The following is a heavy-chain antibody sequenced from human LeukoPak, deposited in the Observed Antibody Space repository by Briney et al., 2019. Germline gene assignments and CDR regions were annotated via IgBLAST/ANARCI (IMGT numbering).Heavy chain of an antibody. CDR2: IYTSGST. Sequence: SETLSLTCTVSGGSISSYYWSWIRQPARKGLEWIGRIYTSGSTNYNPSLKSRVTMSVDTSKNQFSLKLRSVTAADTAVYYCATSGYCSSTSCRNNYYYYMDVWGKGTTVTVSS. D-gene: IGHD2-2*01. CDR3: ATSGYCSSTSCRNNYYYYMDV. J-gene: IGHJ6*03. V-gene: IGHV4-4*07. CDR1: GGSISSYY.